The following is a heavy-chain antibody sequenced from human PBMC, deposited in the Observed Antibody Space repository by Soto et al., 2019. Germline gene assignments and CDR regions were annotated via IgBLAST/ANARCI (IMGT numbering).Heavy chain of an antibody. V-gene: IGHV3-30-3*01. D-gene: IGHD3-10*01. CDR3: ARDHFPSGSYYYLDY. CDR2: ISYDGSNK. CDR1: GFTFSSYS. J-gene: IGHJ4*02. Sequence: GGSLRLSCAASGFTFSSYSMHWVRQAPGKGLEWVAVISYDGSNKYYADSVKGRFTISRDKSKNTLYLQMNSLRAEDTAVYYCARDHFPSGSYYYLDYWGQGTLVTVSS.